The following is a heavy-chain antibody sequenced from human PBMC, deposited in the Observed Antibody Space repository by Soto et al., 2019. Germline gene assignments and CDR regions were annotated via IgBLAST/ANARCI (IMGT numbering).Heavy chain of an antibody. CDR2: INGDASRT. CDR1: GFTFNRYW. Sequence: QPGGSLRLSCAASGFTFNRYWMHWVRQTPERGLMWVSRINGDASRTNYADSVKGRFTISRDNAKNTLYLQMNSLRAEDTAVYYCARRGGALGYWGQGTLVTVSS. D-gene: IGHD3-16*01. CDR3: ARRGGALGY. J-gene: IGHJ4*02. V-gene: IGHV3-74*01.